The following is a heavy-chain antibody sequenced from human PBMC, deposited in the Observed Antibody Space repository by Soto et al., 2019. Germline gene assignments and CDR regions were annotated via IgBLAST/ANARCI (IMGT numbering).Heavy chain of an antibody. D-gene: IGHD5-12*01. CDR2: IYPDESDT. CDR3: VRMGFSGGGYLSYYYYGMDI. CDR1: GYSFTKYW. Sequence: EVQLVQSGAEVKEPGESLKISCKGSGYSFTKYWIGWVRQMPGKGLEWMAIIYPDESDTRYSPSFQGQVTISDDKSISTAHLQWSSLKASDTAMYYCVRMGFSGGGYLSYYYYGMDIWGQGTTVTGSS. J-gene: IGHJ6*02. V-gene: IGHV5-51*03.